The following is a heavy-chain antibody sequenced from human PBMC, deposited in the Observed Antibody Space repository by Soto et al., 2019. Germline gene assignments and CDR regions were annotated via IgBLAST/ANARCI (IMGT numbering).Heavy chain of an antibody. CDR3: AREGQAPYYYYGMDV. V-gene: IGHV1-18*01. CDR2: ISGYNGNT. Sequence: QVQLVQSGAEVKKPGASVTVSCKASGYTFTNYGFSWVRQAPGQGLEWMGWISGYNGNTKYAEKFQNRVTMTTDTSTNTAHMELRSLRSDDTAAYYCAREGQAPYYYYGMDVWGQGTAVTVSS. J-gene: IGHJ6*02. CDR1: GYTFTNYG.